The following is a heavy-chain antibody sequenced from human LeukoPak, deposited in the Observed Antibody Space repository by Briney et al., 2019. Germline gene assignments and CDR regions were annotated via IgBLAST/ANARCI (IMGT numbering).Heavy chain of an antibody. V-gene: IGHV4-59*01. Sequence: SETLSLTCTVSGGSISSYYWSWIRQPQGKGLEWIGYIYYSGSTNYNPSLKSRVTISVDTSKNQFSLKLSSVTAADTAVYYCARAPYGGHNWFDPWGQGTLVTVSS. CDR3: ARAPYGGHNWFDP. CDR2: IYYSGST. CDR1: GGSISSYY. J-gene: IGHJ5*02. D-gene: IGHD4-23*01.